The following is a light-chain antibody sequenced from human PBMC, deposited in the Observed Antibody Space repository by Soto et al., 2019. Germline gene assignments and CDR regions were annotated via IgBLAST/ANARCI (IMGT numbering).Light chain of an antibody. J-gene: IGKJ2*01. CDR1: QSIGYY. CDR2: AAS. Sequence: DIQMTQSPSSLSASVGDRVTITCRASQSIGYYLNWYQQKPGTAPKLLIYAASSLQSGVPSRFSGSGSGTDFTLSISSLQPEDFATYYCQQSYSTPQNTFGQGTPLEIK. CDR3: QQSYSTPQNT. V-gene: IGKV1-39*01.